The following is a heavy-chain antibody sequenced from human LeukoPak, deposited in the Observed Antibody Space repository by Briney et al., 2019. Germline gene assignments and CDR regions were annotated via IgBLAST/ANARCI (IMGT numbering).Heavy chain of an antibody. D-gene: IGHD4-17*01. CDR3: ARDGGHYGDLDY. J-gene: IGHJ4*02. Sequence: GGSLRLSWAASGFIFTTYWMTWAAQAPGKGLKWVATIKQDGSEKYYVDSVKGRFTIARDNTKNSLNLQMNSLRAEDTAVYFCARDGGHYGDLDYWGQGTLVTVSS. CDR1: GFIFTTYW. V-gene: IGHV3-7*01. CDR2: IKQDGSEK.